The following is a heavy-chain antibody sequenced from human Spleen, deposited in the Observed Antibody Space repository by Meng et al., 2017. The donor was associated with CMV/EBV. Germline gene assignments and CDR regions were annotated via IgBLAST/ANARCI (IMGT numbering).Heavy chain of an antibody. J-gene: IGHJ4*02. CDR2: IYHSGST. CDR3: ARVRRGYGSQYYFDF. V-gene: IGHV4-59*11. D-gene: IGHD5-12*01. Sequence: SETLSLTCTVCGGSITSHYWSWIRQPPGKGLEWIGYIYHSGSTNYNPSLKSRVAISVDRSKNQFSLKVTSVTAADTAVYYCARVRRGYGSQYYFDFWGQGTLVTVSS. CDR1: GGSITSHY.